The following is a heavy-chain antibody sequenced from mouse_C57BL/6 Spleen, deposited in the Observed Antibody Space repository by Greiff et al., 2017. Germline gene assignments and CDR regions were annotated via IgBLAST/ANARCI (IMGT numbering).Heavy chain of an antibody. CDR1: GYAFSRSW. D-gene: IGHD2-10*01. V-gene: IGHV1-82*01. CDR3: ARSYYGNPGAY. J-gene: IGHJ3*01. CDR2: IYPGDGDT. Sequence: VKLVESGPELVKPGASVKISCKASGYAFSRSWMNWVKQRPGKGLEWIGRIYPGDGDTNYNGKFKGKATLTADKSSSTAYMQLSSLTSEDSAVYFCARSYYGNPGAYWGQGTLVTVSA.